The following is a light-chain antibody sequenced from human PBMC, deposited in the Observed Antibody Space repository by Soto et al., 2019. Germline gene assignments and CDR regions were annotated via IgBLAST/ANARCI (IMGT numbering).Light chain of an antibody. V-gene: IGKV3-20*01. J-gene: IGKJ1*01. CDR3: QQYGSSPPWT. Sequence: EIVLTQSPGTLSLSPGERATLSCRASQSVSSSYLAWYQQKPGQALRLLIYGASSRATGIPDRFSGSGSGTDFTLTISRLEPEDFAVYYCQQYGSSPPWTFGQGTKVEI. CDR1: QSVSSSY. CDR2: GAS.